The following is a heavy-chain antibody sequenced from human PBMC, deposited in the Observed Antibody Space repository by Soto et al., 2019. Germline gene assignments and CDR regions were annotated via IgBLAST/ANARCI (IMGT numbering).Heavy chain of an antibody. CDR2: INPSGGST. CDR1: GYTFSSYY. D-gene: IGHD4-17*01. CDR3: ARVVNRFYGGNSADNWFDP. Sequence: ASVKVSCKASGYTFSSYYMHWVRQAPGQGLEWMGIINPSGGSTTYAQKFQGRVTMTRDTSTSTIYMELSSLTSEDTAVYYCARVVNRFYGGNSADNWFDPWGQGTLVTVSS. V-gene: IGHV1-46*01. J-gene: IGHJ5*02.